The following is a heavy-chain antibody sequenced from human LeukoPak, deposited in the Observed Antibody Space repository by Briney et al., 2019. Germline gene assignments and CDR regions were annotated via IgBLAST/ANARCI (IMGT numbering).Heavy chain of an antibody. CDR1: GYTFTSYW. CDR3: ARHGDHFSSSWYDY. Sequence: GASLKISCKGSGYTFTSYWIGWVRQMPGKGLEWMGIIYPGDSDTRYSPSFQGQVTISADKSISTAYLQWRSLKASDTAMYYCARHGDHFSSSWYDYWGQGTLVTVSS. D-gene: IGHD6-13*01. J-gene: IGHJ4*02. V-gene: IGHV5-51*01. CDR2: IYPGDSDT.